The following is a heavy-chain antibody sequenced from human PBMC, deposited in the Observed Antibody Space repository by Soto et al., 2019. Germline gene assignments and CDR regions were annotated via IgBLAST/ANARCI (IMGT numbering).Heavy chain of an antibody. Sequence: SVKVSCKASGGTFSSYAISWVRQAPGQGLEWMGGIIPIFGTANYAQKFQGRVTITADESTSTAYMELSSLRSEDTAVYYCASTRRITGTTGNYYYYGMDVWGQGTTVTVSS. CDR1: GGTFSSYA. J-gene: IGHJ6*02. CDR2: IIPIFGTA. D-gene: IGHD1-7*01. V-gene: IGHV1-69*13. CDR3: ASTRRITGTTGNYYYYGMDV.